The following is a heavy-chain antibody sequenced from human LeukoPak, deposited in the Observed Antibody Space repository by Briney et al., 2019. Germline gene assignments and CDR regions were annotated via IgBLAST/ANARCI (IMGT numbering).Heavy chain of an antibody. CDR3: AASLYGDYGRIDY. V-gene: IGHV4-34*01. D-gene: IGHD4-17*01. CDR2: INHSGST. J-gene: IGHJ4*02. CDR1: GGSFSGYY. Sequence: SETLSLTCAVYGGSFSGYYWSWIRQPPGKGLEWIREINHSGSTNYNPSLKSRVTISVDTSKNQFSLKLSSVTAADTAVYYCAASLYGDYGRIDYWGQGTLVTVSS.